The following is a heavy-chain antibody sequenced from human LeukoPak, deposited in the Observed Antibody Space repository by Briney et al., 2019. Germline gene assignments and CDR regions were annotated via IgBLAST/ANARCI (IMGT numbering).Heavy chain of an antibody. V-gene: IGHV1-18*01. J-gene: IGHJ4*02. D-gene: IGHD2-15*01. CDR2: ISAYNGNT. CDR1: GYTFSSYG. CDR3: ARTPFLHCSGGTCYSDS. Sequence: ASMKVSCKASGYTFSSYGISWVRQARQAPGQGLEWMGWISAYNGNTIYVQNLQGRVTMTTDTSTTTAYMELRSLTSDDTAVYYCARTPFLHCSGGTCYSDSWGQGTLVTVSS.